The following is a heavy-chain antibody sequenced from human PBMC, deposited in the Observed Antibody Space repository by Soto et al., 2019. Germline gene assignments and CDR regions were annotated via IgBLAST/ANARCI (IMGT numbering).Heavy chain of an antibody. V-gene: IGHV3-66*01. J-gene: IGHJ6*03. Sequence: GGSLRLSCAASGFTVSSNYMSWVRQAPGKGLEWVSVIYSGGSTYYADSVKGRFTISRDNSKNTLYLQMNSLRAEDTAVYYCARERMEYSSSSEFYYYMDVWGKGTTVTVSS. CDR3: ARERMEYSSSSEFYYYMDV. D-gene: IGHD6-6*01. CDR1: GFTVSSNY. CDR2: IYSGGST.